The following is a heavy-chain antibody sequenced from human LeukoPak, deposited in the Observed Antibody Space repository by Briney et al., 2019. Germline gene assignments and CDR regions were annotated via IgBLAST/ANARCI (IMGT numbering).Heavy chain of an antibody. J-gene: IGHJ4*02. V-gene: IGHV3-11*04. CDR3: ARDLDDFLAGYALGY. Sequence: GGSLRLSCAASGFTFSDYYMSWIRQAPGKGLEWVSYISSSGSTIYYADSVKGRFAISRDNSKNTLYLQMNSLRDEDTAMYYCARDLDDFLAGYALGYWGQGTLVTVSS. D-gene: IGHD3-9*01. CDR2: ISSSGSTI. CDR1: GFTFSDYY.